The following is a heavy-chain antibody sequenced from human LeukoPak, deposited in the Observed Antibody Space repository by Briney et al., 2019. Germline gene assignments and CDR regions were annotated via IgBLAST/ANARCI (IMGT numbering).Heavy chain of an antibody. CDR2: ISDSGSYI. D-gene: IGHD6-19*01. Sequence: GGSLRLSCTASGFPFRSYSMNWVRQAPGKELEWVSSISDSGSYIFYADSVKGRFTISRDNAKNSLFLQMNSLRAEDTAVYYCARAVAGLRHFDYWGQGTLVTVSS. CDR3: ARAVAGLRHFDY. V-gene: IGHV3-21*01. CDR1: GFPFRSYS. J-gene: IGHJ4*02.